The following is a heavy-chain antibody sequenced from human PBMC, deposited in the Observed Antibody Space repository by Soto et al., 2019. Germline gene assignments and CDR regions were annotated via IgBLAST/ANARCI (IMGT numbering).Heavy chain of an antibody. J-gene: IGHJ4*02. D-gene: IGHD3-22*01. CDR2: ISGSGGTT. CDR1: GFTFSSYA. Sequence: GWSLRLSCAASGFTFSSYAMSWVRQAPGKGMKWFSAISGSGGTTYYADSVKCRFTISRDYSKNTLYQQMNSLRDEDTAVYYCATLSSDSSGYYGYFDYWGQGTLVTVSS. V-gene: IGHV3-23*01. CDR3: ATLSSDSSGYYGYFDY.